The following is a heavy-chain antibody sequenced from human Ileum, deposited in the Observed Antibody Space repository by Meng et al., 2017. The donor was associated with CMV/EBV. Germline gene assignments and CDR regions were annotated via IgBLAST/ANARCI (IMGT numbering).Heavy chain of an antibody. CDR3: ARDDRPGSTGTGYYYYGMDV. D-gene: IGHD1-7*01. J-gene: IGHJ6*02. V-gene: IGHV4-4*02. Sequence: NSNWWSWVRQPPGKGLEWIGEIYHSGSTNYNPSLKSRVTISVDKSKNQFSLKLSSVTAADTAVYYCARDDRPGSTGTGYYYYGMDVWGQGTTVTVSS. CDR2: IYHSGST. CDR1: NSNW.